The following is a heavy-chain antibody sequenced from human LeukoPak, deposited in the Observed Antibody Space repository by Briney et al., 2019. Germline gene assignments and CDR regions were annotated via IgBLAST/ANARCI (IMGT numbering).Heavy chain of an antibody. CDR3: ARVAPDYYDPGDY. V-gene: IGHV3-21*01. CDR1: GFTFSGSS. CDR2: ISTSSVYI. J-gene: IGHJ4*02. Sequence: PGGSLRLSCAASGFTFSGSSMNGVLQAPGKGQEWVSSISTSSVYIYYADSVKGRFTISRDNARNSLYLQMNSLRAEDTAVYYCARVAPDYYDPGDYWGQGTLVTVTS. D-gene: IGHD3-22*01.